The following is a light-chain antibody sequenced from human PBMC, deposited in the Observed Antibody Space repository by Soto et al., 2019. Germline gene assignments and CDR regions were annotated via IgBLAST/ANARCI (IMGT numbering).Light chain of an antibody. CDR3: QQYDNLPIP. V-gene: IGKV1-33*01. CDR2: DAS. CDR1: QDISNY. J-gene: IGKJ5*01. Sequence: DIQMTQSPSSLSASVGDRVTITCQASQDISNYLNWYQQKPGKAPKLLIYDASNLETGDPSRFSGGGSGKDFAFTISSWQPEGIATYYCQQYDNLPIPVGEGTGLEIK.